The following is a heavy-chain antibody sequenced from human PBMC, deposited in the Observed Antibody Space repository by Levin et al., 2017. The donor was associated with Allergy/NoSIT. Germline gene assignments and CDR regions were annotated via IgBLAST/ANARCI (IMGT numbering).Heavy chain of an antibody. Sequence: QAGGSLRLSCAASGFTFDDYAMHWVRQAPGKGLEWVSGISWNSGSIGYADSVKGRFTISRDNAKNSLYLQMNSLRAEDTALYYCARGPYPVADTIRFDYWGQGTLVTVSS. CDR2: ISWNSGSI. CDR1: GFTFDDYA. V-gene: IGHV3-9*01. J-gene: IGHJ4*02. D-gene: IGHD6-19*01. CDR3: ARGPYPVADTIRFDY.